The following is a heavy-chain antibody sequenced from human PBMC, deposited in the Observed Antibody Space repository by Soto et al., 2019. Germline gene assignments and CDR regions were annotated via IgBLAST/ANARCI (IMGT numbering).Heavy chain of an antibody. CDR3: AKVRGLAWVY. Sequence: QVQLVESGGGVVQPGRSLRLSCAASGFTSSSYGMHWVRQAPGKGLEWVAVISYDGSNKYYADSVKGRFTISRDNSKNTLYLQMNSLRAEDTAVYYCAKVRGLAWVYWGQGTLVTVSS. J-gene: IGHJ4*02. V-gene: IGHV3-30*18. D-gene: IGHD1-26*01. CDR1: GFTSSSYG. CDR2: ISYDGSNK.